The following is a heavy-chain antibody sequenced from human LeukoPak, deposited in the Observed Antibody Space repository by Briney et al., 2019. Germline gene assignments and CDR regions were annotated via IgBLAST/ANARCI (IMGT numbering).Heavy chain of an antibody. CDR2: IWFDGSNK. V-gene: IGHV3-33*01. Sequence: GRSLRLSCEASGLSFSTYGMHWVRQAPGKGLEWVALIWFDGSNKHYADSVKGRFTISRDNSKNTMYLQMDSLRAEDTAVYYCARVVSYYGSSYRLLDLWGRGTLVTVSS. CDR3: ARVVSYYGSSYRLLDL. J-gene: IGHJ2*01. CDR1: GLSFSTYG. D-gene: IGHD3-10*01.